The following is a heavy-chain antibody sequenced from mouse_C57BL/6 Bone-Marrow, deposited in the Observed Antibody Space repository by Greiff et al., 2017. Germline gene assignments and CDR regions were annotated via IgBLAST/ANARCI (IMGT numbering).Heavy chain of an antibody. Sequence: VMLVESGAELVKPGASVKMSCKASGYTFTTYPIEWMKQNHGKSLEWIGNFHPYNDDTKYNDKFKGKATLTVEKSSSTVYLELSRLTSDDSAVYYCARGGDYGGYYFDFWGTGTTLTVSS. CDR2: FHPYNDDT. D-gene: IGHD2-4*01. CDR3: ARGGDYGGYYFDF. J-gene: IGHJ2*01. CDR1: GYTFTTYP. V-gene: IGHV1-47*01.